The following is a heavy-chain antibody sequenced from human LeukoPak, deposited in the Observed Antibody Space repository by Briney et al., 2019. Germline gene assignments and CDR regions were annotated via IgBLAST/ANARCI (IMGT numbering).Heavy chain of an antibody. CDR2: ISSSGSTI. D-gene: IGHD2-15*01. Sequence: GGSLRLSCAASGFTFSSYEMNWVRQAPGKGLEWVSYISSSGSTIYYADSVKGRLTISRDNAKNSLYLQMNSLRAEDTAVYYCATYCSGGSCYRNSFDYWGQGTLVTVSS. V-gene: IGHV3-48*03. J-gene: IGHJ4*02. CDR3: ATYCSGGSCYRNSFDY. CDR1: GFTFSSYE.